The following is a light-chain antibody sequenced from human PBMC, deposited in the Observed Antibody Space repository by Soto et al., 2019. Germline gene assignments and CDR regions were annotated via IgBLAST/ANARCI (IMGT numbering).Light chain of an antibody. CDR2: GAS. CDR1: QSVINNY. J-gene: IGKJ5*01. Sequence: EIVLTQSAGTLSLPPGERGTLPCRASQSVINNYLAWYQQKPGQAPRLLIYGASSRATGIPERFSGSGSGTEFTLTISRLAPEDFAVYYCQQYGSSPITFGQGTRLEIK. CDR3: QQYGSSPIT. V-gene: IGKV3-20*01.